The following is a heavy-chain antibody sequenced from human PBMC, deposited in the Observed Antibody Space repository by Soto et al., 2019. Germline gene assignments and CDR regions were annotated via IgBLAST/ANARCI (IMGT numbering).Heavy chain of an antibody. D-gene: IGHD6-19*01. CDR2: TIPINGTT. J-gene: IGHJ4*02. V-gene: IGHV1-69*01. Sequence: QVQLVQSGAEVKKPGSSVKVSCKASGDTLSTHGISWVRQAPGQGLEWMGGTIPINGTTDYAGKFQCRVTIPADASTTTANRELSSLRPDDTALYYCATGDSSETGFHGGQGTLVNVSS. CDR1: GDTLSTHG. CDR3: ATGDSSETGFH.